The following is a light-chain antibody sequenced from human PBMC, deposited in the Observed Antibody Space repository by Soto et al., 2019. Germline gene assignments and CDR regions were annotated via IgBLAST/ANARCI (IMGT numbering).Light chain of an antibody. CDR3: QQYNNWPPYT. Sequence: EIVMTQSPPTLSVSPGERATLSRRASQSVSSNLAWYQQKPGQAPRLLIYGASTRATGIPARFSGSGSGTEFTLTISSLQSEDFALYYCQQYNNWPPYTFGQGTKLEIK. J-gene: IGKJ2*01. CDR2: GAS. V-gene: IGKV3-15*01. CDR1: QSVSSN.